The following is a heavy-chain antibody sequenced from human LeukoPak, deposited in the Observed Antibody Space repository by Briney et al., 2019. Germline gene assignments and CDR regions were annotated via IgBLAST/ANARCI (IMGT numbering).Heavy chain of an antibody. V-gene: IGHV4-34*01. CDR2: INHSGST. J-gene: IGHJ4*02. Sequence: SETLSLACAVYGGSFCGYYGIGIRQPPGKGLEWIGEINHSGSTNYNPSLKSRVTISVDTSKNQFSLKLSSVTAADTAVYYCARAPKYYYDSSGHYFHYWGQGTLVTVSS. D-gene: IGHD3-22*01. CDR1: GGSFCGYY. CDR3: ARAPKYYYDSSGHYFHY.